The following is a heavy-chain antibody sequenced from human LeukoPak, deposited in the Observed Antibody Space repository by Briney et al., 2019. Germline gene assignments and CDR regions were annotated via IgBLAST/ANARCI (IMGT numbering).Heavy chain of an antibody. CDR2: ISTFGSTK. V-gene: IGHV3-11*04. J-gene: IGHJ4*02. D-gene: IGHD5-24*01. CDR3: ARWLELMRNFDW. Sequence: GGSLTLSCAASGFTFSDYYITWIRQAPGKGLEWVSYISTFGSTKYYADSVRGRFTISRDNAKNSLYLQMNSLRAEDTAVYYCARWLELMRNFDWWGQGTLVTVSS. CDR1: GFTFSDYY.